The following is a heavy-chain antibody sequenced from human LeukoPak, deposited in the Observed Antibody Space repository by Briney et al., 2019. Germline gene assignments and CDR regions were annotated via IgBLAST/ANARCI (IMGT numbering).Heavy chain of an antibody. J-gene: IGHJ5*02. D-gene: IGHD3-10*01. V-gene: IGHV4-38-2*02. CDR3: ARGGSQFGELKFRRRNWFDP. CDR2: IYHSGST. CDR1: GYSITSHYY. Sequence: SETLSLTCTVSGYSITSHYYWGWIRQPPGKGLEWIGSIYHSGSTYYNPSLKSRLTISLATSKNQFSLKLSSVTAADTAVYYCARGGSQFGELKFRRRNWFDPWGQGTLVTISS.